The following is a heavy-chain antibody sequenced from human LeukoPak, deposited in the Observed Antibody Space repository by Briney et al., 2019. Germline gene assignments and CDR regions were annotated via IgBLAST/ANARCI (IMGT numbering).Heavy chain of an antibody. D-gene: IGHD6-13*01. J-gene: IGHJ1*01. Sequence: GSPRLSWAASGFTLSNAWMSWVRQAPGKGLEWVGRIKSKTDGGTTDYAAPVKGRFTISRDDSKNTLYLQMNSLKTEDTAVYYCTTDGVAAAGSREYFQHWGQGTLVTVSS. V-gene: IGHV3-15*01. CDR2: IKSKTDGGTT. CDR3: TTDGVAAAGSREYFQH. CDR1: GFTLSNAW.